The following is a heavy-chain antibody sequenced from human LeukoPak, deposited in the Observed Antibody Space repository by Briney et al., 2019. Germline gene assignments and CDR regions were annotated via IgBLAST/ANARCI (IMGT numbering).Heavy chain of an antibody. CDR2: INHSEST. J-gene: IGHJ5*02. D-gene: IGHD6-13*01. CDR1: GGSFSGYY. Sequence: SETLSLTCAVYGGSFSGYYWSWIRQPPGKGLEWIGEINHSESTKYNPSLKSRVTISVDTSKNEFSLKLSSVTAADTAVYYCASGVAAAGTALNWFDPWGQGTLVTVSS. V-gene: IGHV4-34*01. CDR3: ASGVAAAGTALNWFDP.